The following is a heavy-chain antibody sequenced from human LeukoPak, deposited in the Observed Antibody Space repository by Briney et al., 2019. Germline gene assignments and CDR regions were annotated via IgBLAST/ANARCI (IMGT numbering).Heavy chain of an antibody. V-gene: IGHV3-64*01. CDR2: INSNGGGT. J-gene: IGHJ4*02. Sequence: GGSLRLSCAVSGFTFSNYGMHWVRQAPGKGLEYVSAINSNGGGTYYANSVKGRFTISRDNSKNTLYLQMGSLRTEDMAVYYCAKSSDYSSSWYDVWGQGTLVTVSS. D-gene: IGHD6-13*01. CDR1: GFTFSNYG. CDR3: AKSSDYSSSWYDV.